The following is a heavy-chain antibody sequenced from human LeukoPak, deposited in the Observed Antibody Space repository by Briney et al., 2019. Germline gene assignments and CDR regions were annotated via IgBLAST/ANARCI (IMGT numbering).Heavy chain of an antibody. J-gene: IGHJ6*04. Sequence: GESLKISCKGSGYSFTSYWISWVRQMPGKGLEWMGRIDPSDSYTNYSPSFQGHVTISADKSISTAYLQWSSLKALDTAMYYCARQGSAAGTDLDFTTYYYYYGMDVWGKGTTVTVSS. CDR3: ARQGSAAGTDLDFTTYYYYYGMDV. V-gene: IGHV5-10-1*01. D-gene: IGHD6-13*01. CDR2: IDPSDSYT. CDR1: GYSFTSYW.